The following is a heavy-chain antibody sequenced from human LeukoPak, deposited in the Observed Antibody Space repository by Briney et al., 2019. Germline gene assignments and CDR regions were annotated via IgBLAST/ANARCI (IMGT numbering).Heavy chain of an antibody. V-gene: IGHV3-9*01. CDR3: ARDERSGY. Sequence: PGGSLRLSCAASGFTFDDYAMHWVRQAPGKGLEWVSGISWNSGSIGYADSVKGRFTISRDNAKNSLYLQMNSLRAEDTAVYYCARDERSGYWGQGTLVTVSS. CDR2: ISWNSGSI. D-gene: IGHD1-1*01. CDR1: GFTFDDYA. J-gene: IGHJ4*02.